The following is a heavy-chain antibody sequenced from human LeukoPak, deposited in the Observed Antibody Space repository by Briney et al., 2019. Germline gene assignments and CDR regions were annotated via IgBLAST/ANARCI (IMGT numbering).Heavy chain of an antibody. Sequence: GGSLRLSCVASGFTFSSYAMNWIRQAPGKELEWVSAISGSGGSTYYVDSVKGRFTISRDNPKNTLYLQMNSLRAEDTAVYYCARDLLGGSHWYAFDIWGQGTMVTVSS. CDR2: ISGSGGST. CDR3: ARDLLGGSHWYAFDI. J-gene: IGHJ3*02. V-gene: IGHV3-23*01. CDR1: GFTFSSYA. D-gene: IGHD1-26*01.